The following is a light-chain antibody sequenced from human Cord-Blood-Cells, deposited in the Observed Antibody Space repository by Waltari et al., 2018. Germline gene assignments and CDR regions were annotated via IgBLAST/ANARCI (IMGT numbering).Light chain of an antibody. V-gene: IGKV1-9*01. CDR1: QGISSY. Sequence: IQLTQSPSSLSASVGDRVTITCRASQGISSYFAWYQQKPGKAPQLLIYAASTLQSGVPSRFSGSGSGTDFTLTISSLQPEDFATYYCQQLNSYPRTFGQGTKLEIK. CDR2: AAS. CDR3: QQLNSYPRT. J-gene: IGKJ2*01.